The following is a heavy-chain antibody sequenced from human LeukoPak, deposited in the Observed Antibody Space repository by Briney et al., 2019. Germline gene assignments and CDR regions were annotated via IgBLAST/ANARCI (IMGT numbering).Heavy chain of an antibody. Sequence: PGRSLRLSCAASGFTFSSYGMHWVRQAPGKGLEWVAVISYDGSNKYYADSVKGRFTISRDNSKNTLYLQMNSLRVEDTAVYYCAKRYCGGGSCYAAYWGQGTLVTVSS. CDR1: GFTFSSYG. CDR3: AKRYCGGGSCYAAY. D-gene: IGHD2-15*01. CDR2: ISYDGSNK. J-gene: IGHJ4*02. V-gene: IGHV3-30*18.